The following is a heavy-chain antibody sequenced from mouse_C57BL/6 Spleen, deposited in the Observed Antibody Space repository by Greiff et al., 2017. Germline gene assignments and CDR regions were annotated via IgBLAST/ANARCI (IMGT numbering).Heavy chain of an antibody. J-gene: IGHJ3*01. CDR1: GFTFSDAW. CDR2: IRNKANNHAT. Sequence: EVKLVESGGGLVPPGGSMKLSCAASGFTFSDAWMDWVRQSPEKGLEWVAEIRNKANNHATSSAESVKGRFTISRDDSKRRDNLQIDILRAEYSGIYYCTRGRFPFAYWGQGTLVTVCA. CDR3: TRGRFPFAY. V-gene: IGHV6-6*01.